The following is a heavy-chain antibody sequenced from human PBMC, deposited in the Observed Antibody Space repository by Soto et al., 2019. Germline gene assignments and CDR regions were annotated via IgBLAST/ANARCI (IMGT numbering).Heavy chain of an antibody. Sequence: PSETLSLTCTVSGGSISSYYWNWIRQPAGKGLEWIGRIDTSGSTNYNPSLQSRVTMSVDTSKNQFSLKLSSVTAADTAVYYCARYGTTVGFDYWGQGTLVTVSS. D-gene: IGHD1-1*01. J-gene: IGHJ4*01. CDR1: GGSISSYY. CDR2: IDTSGST. V-gene: IGHV4-4*07. CDR3: ARYGTTVGFDY.